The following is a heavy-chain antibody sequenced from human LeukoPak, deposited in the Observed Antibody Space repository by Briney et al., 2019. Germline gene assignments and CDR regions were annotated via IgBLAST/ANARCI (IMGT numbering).Heavy chain of an antibody. D-gene: IGHD3-22*01. Sequence: SQTLSLTCAISGDSVSSNSAAWNWIRQSPSRGLEWLGRTYYRSKWYNDYAVSVKSRITINPDTSKNQFSLKLSSVTAADTAVYYCARGGYYDGSGFSPRHNWFDPWGQGTLVTVSS. J-gene: IGHJ5*02. CDR1: GDSVSSNSAA. V-gene: IGHV6-1*01. CDR2: TYYRSKWYN. CDR3: ARGGYYDGSGFSPRHNWFDP.